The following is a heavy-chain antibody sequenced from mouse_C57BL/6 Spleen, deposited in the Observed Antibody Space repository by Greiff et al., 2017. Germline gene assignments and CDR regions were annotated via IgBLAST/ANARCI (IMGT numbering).Heavy chain of an antibody. CDR1: GYTFTSYW. D-gene: IGHD1-1*01. Sequence: QVHVKQPGAELVMPGASVKLSCKASGYTFTSYWMHWVKQRPGQGLEWIGEIDPSDSYTNYNQKFKGKSTLTVDKSSSTAYMQLSSLTSEDSAVYYCARSLYYYGTFDYWGQGTTLTVSS. V-gene: IGHV1-69*01. CDR2: IDPSDSYT. CDR3: ARSLYYYGTFDY. J-gene: IGHJ2*01.